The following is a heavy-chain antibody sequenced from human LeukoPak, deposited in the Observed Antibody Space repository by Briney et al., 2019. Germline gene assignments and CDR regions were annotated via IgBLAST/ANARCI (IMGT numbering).Heavy chain of an antibody. CDR1: GFTVSSNY. CDR2: IYSTGST. Sequence: PGGSLRLSCAASGFTVSSNYMSWVRQPPGKGLEWVSVIYSTGSTYYAASVKGRFTISRDISKSTLYLQMNSLRGEDTAVYYCARGSSSGFELDYWGQGTLVTVSS. V-gene: IGHV3-53*01. D-gene: IGHD6-19*01. J-gene: IGHJ4*02. CDR3: ARGSSSGFELDY.